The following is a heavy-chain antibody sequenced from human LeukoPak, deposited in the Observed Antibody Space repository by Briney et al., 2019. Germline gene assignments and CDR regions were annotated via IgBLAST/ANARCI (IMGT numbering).Heavy chain of an antibody. J-gene: IGHJ4*02. Sequence: PGGSLRLSCAASGFTFDDYAMHWVRQAPGKGLEWVSGISWNSGSIGYADSVKGRFTISRDNAKNSLYLQMNSLRAEDMALYYCAKDTTSNWGSYTYLDYWGQGTLVTVSS. CDR1: GFTFDDYA. D-gene: IGHD7-27*01. V-gene: IGHV3-9*03. CDR3: AKDTTSNWGSYTYLDY. CDR2: ISWNSGSI.